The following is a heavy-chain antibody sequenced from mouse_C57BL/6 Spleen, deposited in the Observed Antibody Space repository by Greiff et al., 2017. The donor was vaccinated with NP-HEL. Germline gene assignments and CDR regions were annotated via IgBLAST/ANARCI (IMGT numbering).Heavy chain of an antibody. J-gene: IGHJ2*01. CDR2: IYPRSGNT. D-gene: IGHD1-1*01. CDR3: AREGGYYDGRELDFDY. V-gene: IGHV1-81*01. CDR1: GYTFTSYG. Sequence: QVQLQQSGAELARPGASVKLSCKASGYTFTSYGISWVKQRTGQGLEWIGEIYPRSGNTYYIEKFKGKATLTADKSSSTAYMELRSLTSEDSAVYFCAREGGYYDGRELDFDYWGQGTTLTVSS.